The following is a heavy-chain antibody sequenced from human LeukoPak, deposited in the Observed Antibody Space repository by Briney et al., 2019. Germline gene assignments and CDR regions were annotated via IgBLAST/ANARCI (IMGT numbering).Heavy chain of an antibody. J-gene: IGHJ4*02. CDR2: IYSGGST. D-gene: IGHD2-21*01. CDR3: ARDILDADDC. Sequence: GGSLRLSCAASGFTVSSNYKSWVRQAPGKGLEWVSVIYSGGSTYYADSVKGRFTISRDNSKNTLYLQMNSLRAEDTAVYYCARDILDADDCWGQGTLVTVSS. CDR1: GFTVSSNY. V-gene: IGHV3-53*01.